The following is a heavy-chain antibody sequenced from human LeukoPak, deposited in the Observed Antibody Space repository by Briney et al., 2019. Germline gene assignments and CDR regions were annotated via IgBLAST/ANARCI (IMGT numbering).Heavy chain of an antibody. CDR3: AKDLPDYGDYVEGY. CDR2: ISGSGGST. D-gene: IGHD4-17*01. CDR1: GFTFSSFA. J-gene: IGHJ4*02. V-gene: IGHV3-23*01. Sequence: GGSLRLSCAASGFTFSSFAMSWVRQAPGKGLEWASTISGSGGSTNYADSVKGRFTFSRDNSKNTLYLQMNSLRAEDTAVYYCAKDLPDYGDYVEGYWGQGTLVTVSS.